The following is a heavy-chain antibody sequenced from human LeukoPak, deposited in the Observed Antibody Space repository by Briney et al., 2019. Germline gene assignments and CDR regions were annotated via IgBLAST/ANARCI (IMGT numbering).Heavy chain of an antibody. J-gene: IGHJ4*02. D-gene: IGHD3-10*01. CDR1: GGSISSGGYY. V-gene: IGHV4-30-2*01. CDR3: AIQPPGNY. CDR2: IYHSGST. Sequence: SETLSLTCTVSGGSISSGGYYWSWIRQPPGKGLEWIGYIYHSGSTYYNPSLKSRVTISVDRSKNQFSLKLSSVAAADTAVYYCAIQPPGNYWGQGTLVTVSS.